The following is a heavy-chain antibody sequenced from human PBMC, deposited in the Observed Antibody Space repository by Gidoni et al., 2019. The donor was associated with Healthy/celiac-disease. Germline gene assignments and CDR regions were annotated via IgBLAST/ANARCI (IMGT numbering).Heavy chain of an antibody. J-gene: IGHJ4*02. CDR2: IKSKTDGGTT. V-gene: IGHV3-15*01. Sequence: EVQLVESGGGLVKPGGSLRLSCADSGFPFSNAWMSWVRQAPGKGLEWVGRIKSKTDGGTTDYAAPVKGRFTISRDDSKNTLYLQMNSLKTEDTAVYYCTTDVLEWFDFDYWGQGTLVTVSS. CDR3: TTDVLEWFDFDY. D-gene: IGHD3-3*01. CDR1: GFPFSNAW.